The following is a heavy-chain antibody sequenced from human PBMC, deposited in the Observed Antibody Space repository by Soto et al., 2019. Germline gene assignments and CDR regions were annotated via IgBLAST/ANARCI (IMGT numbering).Heavy chain of an antibody. D-gene: IGHD2-21*02. J-gene: IGHJ4*02. CDR1: GYTFTAYY. CDR2: INPNSGGT. CDR3: ARQLAYCGGDCYSEPIDY. Sequence: ASVKVSCKTFGYTFTAYYIHWVRQAPGQGLEWMGWINPNSGGTNYAQKFQGRVTMTRDTSISTAYMELVRLRSDDTAVYYCARQLAYCGGDCYSEPIDYWGQGTLVTVSS. V-gene: IGHV1-2*02.